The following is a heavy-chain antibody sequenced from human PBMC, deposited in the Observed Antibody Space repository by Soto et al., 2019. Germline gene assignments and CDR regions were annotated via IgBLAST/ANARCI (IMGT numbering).Heavy chain of an antibody. CDR1: GFTFSSYA. CDR2: ISSNGGST. Sequence: EVQLVESGGGLVQPGGSLRLSCAASGFTFSSYAMHWVRQAPGKGLEYVSAISSNGGSTYYANSVKGRFTISRDNSKNTLYLPMGSLRAEDMAVYYCARVAGIVGAIDYWGQGTLVTVSS. D-gene: IGHD1-26*01. V-gene: IGHV3-64*01. CDR3: ARVAGIVGAIDY. J-gene: IGHJ4*02.